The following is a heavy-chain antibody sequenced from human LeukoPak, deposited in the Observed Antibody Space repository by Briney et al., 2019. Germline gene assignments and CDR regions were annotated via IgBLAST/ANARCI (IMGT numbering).Heavy chain of an antibody. Sequence: ASVKVSCKASGYTFTSYCISWVRQAPGQGLEWMGWISAYKDNTNYAQKLQGRVTMTTETSPSTAYMELRSLRSDDTAVYYCAREGYNYGWYFALWGRGTLVTVSS. V-gene: IGHV1-18*04. CDR3: AREGYNYGWYFAL. J-gene: IGHJ2*01. CDR2: ISAYKDNT. CDR1: GYTFTSYC. D-gene: IGHD3-22*01.